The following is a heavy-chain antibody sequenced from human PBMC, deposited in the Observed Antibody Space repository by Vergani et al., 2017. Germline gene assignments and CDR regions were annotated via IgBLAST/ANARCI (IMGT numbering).Heavy chain of an antibody. CDR2: IRYDGSNT. V-gene: IGHV3-30*02. CDR3: AKDVDTARYFDY. J-gene: IGHJ4*02. CDR1: GFTFSNYG. D-gene: IGHD5-18*01. Sequence: QVQLVESGGGVVQPGGSLRLSCGASGFTFSNYGMHWVRQAPGKGLEWVTFIRYDGSNTYYADSVKGRFTISRDNSKNTLYLQMNSLRAEDTAVYYCAKDVDTARYFDYWGQGTLVTVSS.